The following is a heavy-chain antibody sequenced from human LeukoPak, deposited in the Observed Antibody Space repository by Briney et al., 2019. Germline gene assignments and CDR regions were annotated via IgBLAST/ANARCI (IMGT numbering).Heavy chain of an antibody. J-gene: IGHJ5*02. CDR3: AKNGQSGFSFDP. CDR2: GSESGGT. Sequence: PSETLSLTCTVSAYSISSGYYWSWIRQPPGKGLEWIGEGSESGGTKFNPSLKSRVTISADTSKNQFSLKVKSVTAADTAVYYCAKNGQSGFSFDPWGQGTLVTVSS. CDR1: AYSISSGYY. D-gene: IGHD3-3*01. V-gene: IGHV4-38-2*02.